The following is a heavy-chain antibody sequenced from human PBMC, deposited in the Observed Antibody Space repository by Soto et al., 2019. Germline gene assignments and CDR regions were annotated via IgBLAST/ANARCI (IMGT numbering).Heavy chain of an antibody. J-gene: IGHJ2*01. CDR3: ARPLWRDDYNWGYFDL. V-gene: IGHV3-30-3*01. CDR1: GFTFSSYA. Sequence: QVQLVESGGGVVQPGRSLRLSCAASGFTFSSYAMHWVRQAPGKGLEWVAVISYDGSNKYYTDSVKGRFTISRDNSKNTLYLQMNSLRAEDTAVYYGARPLWRDDYNWGYFDLWGRGTRVTVSS. D-gene: IGHD4-4*01. CDR2: ISYDGSNK.